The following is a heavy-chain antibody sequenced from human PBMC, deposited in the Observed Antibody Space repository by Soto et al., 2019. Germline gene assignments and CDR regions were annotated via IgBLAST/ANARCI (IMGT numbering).Heavy chain of an antibody. D-gene: IGHD3-10*01. V-gene: IGHV3-30-3*01. CDR3: ARDDEDGSYCDLGY. Sequence: QVQLVESGGGVVQPGRSLRLSCAASGFTFSSYIMHWVRQAPGKGLEWVAMILHDGNNKYYADSVKGRFTISRDNSKNTLYLQRNSLTTEDTAIYYCARDDEDGSYCDLGYWGQGTLVTVSS. J-gene: IGHJ4*02. CDR2: ILHDGNNK. CDR1: GFTFSSYI.